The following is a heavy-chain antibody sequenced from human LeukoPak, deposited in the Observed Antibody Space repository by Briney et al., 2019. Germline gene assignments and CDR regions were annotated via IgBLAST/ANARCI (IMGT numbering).Heavy chain of an antibody. J-gene: IGHJ4*02. CDR2: IYSGGST. D-gene: IGHD3-10*01. CDR1: GFTVSNNY. Sequence: GSLRLSCAASGFTVSNNYMSWVRQAPGKGLEWVSVIYSGGSTYFADSVKGRFTISRDNSKNTLYLRMNSLRAEDTAVYYCARDYYGSGSYLRGYWGQGTLVTVSS. CDR3: ARDYYGSGSYLRGY. V-gene: IGHV3-53*05.